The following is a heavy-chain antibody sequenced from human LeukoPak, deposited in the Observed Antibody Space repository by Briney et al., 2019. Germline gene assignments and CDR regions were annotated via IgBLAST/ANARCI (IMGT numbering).Heavy chain of an antibody. V-gene: IGHV3-21*01. D-gene: IGHD6-19*01. J-gene: IGHJ6*02. CDR2: ISSSSSYI. Sequence: GGSLRLSCAGSGFTFRSYAMSWVRQAPGKGLEWVSSISSSSSYIYYADSVKGRFTISRDNAKNSLYLQMNSLRAEDTAVYYCARDRGSGWASYYYYYGMDVWGQGTTVTVSS. CDR3: ARDRGSGWASYYYYYGMDV. CDR1: GFTFRSYA.